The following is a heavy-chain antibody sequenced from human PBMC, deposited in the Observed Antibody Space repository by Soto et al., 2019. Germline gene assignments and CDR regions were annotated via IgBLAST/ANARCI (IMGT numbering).Heavy chain of an antibody. Sequence: ASVKVSCKASGYTFTSCYMHCVRQAPGQGLEWMGIINPSGGSTSYAQKFQGRVTMTRDTSTSTVYMELSSLRSEDTAVYYCARAVVPAAIVQFYYYGMDVWGQGTTVTVSS. J-gene: IGHJ6*02. CDR2: INPSGGST. D-gene: IGHD2-2*02. CDR1: GYTFTSCY. CDR3: ARAVVPAAIVQFYYYGMDV. V-gene: IGHV1-46*01.